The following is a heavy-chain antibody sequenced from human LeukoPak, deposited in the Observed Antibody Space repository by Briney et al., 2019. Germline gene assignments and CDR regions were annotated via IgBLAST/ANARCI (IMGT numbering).Heavy chain of an antibody. V-gene: IGHV3-48*03. CDR3: TRGTDGLWNF. Sequence: GGSLRLSCAASGFTFSSYEMNCVRQAPGKGLEWVSYISSSGSTIYYADSVKGRFTISRDNAKNSLYLQMNSLRAEDTAVYYCTRGTDGLWNFWGQGTLVTVSS. J-gene: IGHJ4*02. CDR2: ISSSGSTI. D-gene: IGHD2-8*01. CDR1: GFTFSSYE.